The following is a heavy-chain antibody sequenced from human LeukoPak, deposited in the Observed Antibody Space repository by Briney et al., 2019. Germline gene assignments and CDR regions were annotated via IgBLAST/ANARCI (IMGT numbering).Heavy chain of an antibody. CDR1: GGSISSYY. CDR3: ARDLRAAAADNWFDP. J-gene: IGHJ5*02. D-gene: IGHD6-13*01. Sequence: SETLSLTCTVSGGSISSYYWSWIRQPAGKGLEWIGRIYTSGSTNHNPPLKSRVTMSVDTSKNQFSLKLSSVTAADTAVYYCARDLRAAAADNWFDPWGQGTLVTVSS. V-gene: IGHV4-4*07. CDR2: IYTSGST.